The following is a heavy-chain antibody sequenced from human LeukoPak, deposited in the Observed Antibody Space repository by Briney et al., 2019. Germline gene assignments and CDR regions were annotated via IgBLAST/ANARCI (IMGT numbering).Heavy chain of an antibody. CDR3: AKAKGSYRRIQPFDC. CDR1: GFTFSSYA. V-gene: IGHV3-23*01. J-gene: IGHJ4*02. D-gene: IGHD3-16*02. CDR2: ISGSGGST. Sequence: GGSLRLSCAASGFTFSSYAMSWVRQAPGKGLEWVSAISGSGGSTYYADSVKGRFTISRDNSKNTLYLQMNSLRAEDTAVYYCAKAKGSYRRIQPFDCWGQGTLVTVSS.